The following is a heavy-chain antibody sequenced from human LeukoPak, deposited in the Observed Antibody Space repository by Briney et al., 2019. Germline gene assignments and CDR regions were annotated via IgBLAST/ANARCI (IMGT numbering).Heavy chain of an antibody. J-gene: IGHJ3*02. D-gene: IGHD4-17*01. Sequence: GGSLRLSCVASGFTFSSYGMHWVRQAPGKGLEWVAVILYDGSNKYNADSVKGRFTISRDTSKNTLYQQMSSLRPEDTAVYYCAKAWRAYGDYHTFDIWGQGTMVTVSS. CDR3: AKAWRAYGDYHTFDI. CDR1: GFTFSSYG. CDR2: ILYDGSNK. V-gene: IGHV3-30*18.